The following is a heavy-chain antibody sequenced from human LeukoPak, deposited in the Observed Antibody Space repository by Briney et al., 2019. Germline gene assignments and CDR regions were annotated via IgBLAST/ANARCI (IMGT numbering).Heavy chain of an antibody. D-gene: IGHD3-16*01. J-gene: IGHJ3*02. CDR1: GFTSSSYW. Sequence: GGSLRLSCAASGFTSSSYWMQWVRQAPGKGLVWVSEINTDGSTTNYADSVKGRFTISRGNAKNTVYLQMNSLRVEDTTVYYCARGGVPGAFDIWGQGTMVTVSS. V-gene: IGHV3-74*01. CDR2: INTDGSTT. CDR3: ARGGVPGAFDI.